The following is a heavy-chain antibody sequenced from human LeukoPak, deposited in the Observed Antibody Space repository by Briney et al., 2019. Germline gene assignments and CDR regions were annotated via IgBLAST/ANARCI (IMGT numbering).Heavy chain of an antibody. CDR3: ARALPPSVNTPWK. J-gene: IGHJ4*02. CDR2: ISSDGSST. Sequence: GGSLRLSCAAFGFTFSSYWMHWVRQAPGKGLVWVSRISSDGSSTSYADSVKGRFTIFRDNAKNTLYLQMNSLGAEDTAVYYCARALPPSVNTPWKWGQGTQVTVSS. V-gene: IGHV3-74*01. CDR1: GFTFSSYW. D-gene: IGHD1-1*01.